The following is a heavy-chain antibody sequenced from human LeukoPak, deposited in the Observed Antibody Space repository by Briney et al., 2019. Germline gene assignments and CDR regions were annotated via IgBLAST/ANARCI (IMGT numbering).Heavy chain of an antibody. Sequence: GGSLRPSCAASGFTFSSYAMSWVRQAPGKGLEWVSAISGSGGSTYYADSVKGRFTISRDNSKNTLYLQMNSLRAEDTAVYYCAKDLDSYGWKGILDYWGQGTLVTVSS. CDR2: ISGSGGST. V-gene: IGHV3-23*01. CDR3: AKDLDSYGWKGILDY. CDR1: GFTFSSYA. D-gene: IGHD5-18*01. J-gene: IGHJ4*02.